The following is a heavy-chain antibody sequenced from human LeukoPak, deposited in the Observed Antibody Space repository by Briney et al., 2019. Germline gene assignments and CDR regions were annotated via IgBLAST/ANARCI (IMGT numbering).Heavy chain of an antibody. J-gene: IGHJ6*02. Sequence: PGGSLRLSCAASGFTFSVYWMHWVRQAPGEGLVWVSFSNGDGSSTRNAGSVKGRFTISRDNAKNTLYLQMNSLRAEDTAVYYCARGARYGMDVWGQGTTVTVS. CDR3: ARGARYGMDV. V-gene: IGHV3-74*01. CDR1: GFTFSVYW. CDR2: SNGDGSST.